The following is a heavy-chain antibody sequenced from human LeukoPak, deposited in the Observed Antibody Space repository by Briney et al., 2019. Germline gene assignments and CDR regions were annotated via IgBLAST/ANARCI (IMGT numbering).Heavy chain of an antibody. CDR2: IKSKTDGGTT. D-gene: IGHD5-18*01. Sequence: GGSLRLSCAASGFTFSNAWMSWVRQAPGKGLEWVGRIKSKTDGGTTDYAAPVEGRFTISRDDSKNTLYLQMNSLKTEDTAVYYCTTDGSPWIQLWLPIDYWGQGTLVTVSS. CDR1: GFTFSNAW. J-gene: IGHJ4*02. V-gene: IGHV3-15*01. CDR3: TTDGSPWIQLWLPIDY.